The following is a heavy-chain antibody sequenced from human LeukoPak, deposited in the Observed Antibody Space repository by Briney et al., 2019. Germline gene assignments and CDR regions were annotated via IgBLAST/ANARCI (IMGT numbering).Heavy chain of an antibody. V-gene: IGHV3-9*01. CDR3: AKEYSSSWRHDAFDI. CDR1: GFTFDDYA. D-gene: IGHD6-13*01. Sequence: GGSLRLSCAASGFTFDDYAMPWVRQAPGKGLEWVSGISWNSGGIGYADSVKGRFTISRDNAKNSLYLQMNSLRAEDTALYYCAKEYSSSWRHDAFDIWGQGTMVAVSS. J-gene: IGHJ3*02. CDR2: ISWNSGGI.